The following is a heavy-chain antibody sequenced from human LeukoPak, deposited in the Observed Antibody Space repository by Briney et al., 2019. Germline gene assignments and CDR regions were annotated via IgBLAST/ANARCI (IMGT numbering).Heavy chain of an antibody. Sequence: GGSLRLSCAASGFTFSSYGMSWVRQAPGKGLEWVLAISGSGGSTYYADSVKGRFTISRDNSKNTLYLQMNSLRAEDTAVYYCAKPIVVVTAITTFDYWGQGTLVTVSS. D-gene: IGHD2-21*02. CDR3: AKPIVVVTAITTFDY. CDR1: GFTFSSYG. CDR2: ISGSGGST. V-gene: IGHV3-23*01. J-gene: IGHJ4*02.